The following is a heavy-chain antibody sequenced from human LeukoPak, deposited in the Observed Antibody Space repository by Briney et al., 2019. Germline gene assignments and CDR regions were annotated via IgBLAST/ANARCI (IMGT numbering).Heavy chain of an antibody. J-gene: IGHJ6*02. CDR3: AKDRGSSSSAYGMDV. D-gene: IGHD6-13*01. CDR2: ISYDGVTK. V-gene: IGHV3-30*18. CDR1: GFTFSSYA. Sequence: PGGSLRLSCAASGFTFSSYAMSWVRQAPGRGLEWVSLISYDGVTKYYADTVKGRFTISRDNSKNTLYVQMNSLRAEDTAFYYCAKDRGSSSSAYGMDVWGQGTTVTVSS.